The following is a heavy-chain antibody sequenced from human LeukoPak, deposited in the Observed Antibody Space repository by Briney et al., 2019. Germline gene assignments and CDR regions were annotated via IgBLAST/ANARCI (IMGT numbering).Heavy chain of an antibody. CDR2: IYTSGST. V-gene: IGHV4-4*07. CDR3: ARDRGNYPYYYYMDV. J-gene: IGHJ6*03. D-gene: IGHD1-26*01. CDR1: GGSISSYY. Sequence: SETLSLTCTVSGGSISSYYWSWIRQPAGRGLEWIGRIYTSGSTNYNPSLKSRVTMSVDTSKNQFSLKLSSVTAADTAVYYSARDRGNYPYYYYMDVWGKGTTLTVSS.